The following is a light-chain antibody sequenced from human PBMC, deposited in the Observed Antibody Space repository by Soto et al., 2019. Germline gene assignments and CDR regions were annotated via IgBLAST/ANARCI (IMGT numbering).Light chain of an antibody. Sequence: DIQMTQSPASVSASVGDRVTITCRASQGISTWLARYQQKAGKAPKLLIYDASTVHSGVPSRFSGGGSGTDFTLTISSLQPEDFATYYCQQANSFPPAFGGGTQVEIK. CDR1: QGISTW. V-gene: IGKV1-12*01. J-gene: IGKJ4*01. CDR2: DAS. CDR3: QQANSFPPA.